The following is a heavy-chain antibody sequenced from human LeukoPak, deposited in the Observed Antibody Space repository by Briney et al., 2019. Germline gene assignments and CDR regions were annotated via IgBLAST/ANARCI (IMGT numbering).Heavy chain of an antibody. V-gene: IGHV4-4*07. Sequence: TSETLSLTCTVSGGSISSYYWSWTRQPAGKGLEWIGRIYTSGSTNYNPSLKSRVTMSVDTSKNQFSLKLSSVTAADTAVYYCARGDSSGWYNWFDPWGQGTLVTVSS. J-gene: IGHJ5*02. CDR1: GGSISSYY. D-gene: IGHD6-19*01. CDR3: ARGDSSGWYNWFDP. CDR2: IYTSGST.